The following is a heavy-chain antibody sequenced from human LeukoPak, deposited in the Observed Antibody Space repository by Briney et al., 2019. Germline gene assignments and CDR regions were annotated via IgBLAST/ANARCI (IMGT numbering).Heavy chain of an antibody. J-gene: IGHJ4*02. Sequence: PGGSLRLSCAVSGFTFTNYWMSWARQSPGKGLEWVANIYLDGSRAYYVDSVKGRFTISRDNTKNSLYLQMDSLTADDTAVYFCACLRGPSDYWGQGTLVTVSS. D-gene: IGHD4-17*01. CDR3: ACLRGPSDY. V-gene: IGHV3-7*01. CDR2: IYLDGSRA. CDR1: GFTFTNYW.